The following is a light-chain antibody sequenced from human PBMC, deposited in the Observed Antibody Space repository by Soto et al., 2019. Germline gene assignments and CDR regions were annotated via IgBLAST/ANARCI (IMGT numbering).Light chain of an antibody. J-gene: IGKJ1*01. CDR3: QQTYTTLWT. V-gene: IGKV1-39*01. CDR2: AAS. CDR1: ETISRR. Sequence: DIQMTQSPSSLSASVGDRVTITCRASETISRRLNWYQQKPGKAPQLLIYAASTLQTGVPSRFIGRGSGTDYTLTITSLQPEDFATYYCQQTYTTLWTFGQGTRVEVK.